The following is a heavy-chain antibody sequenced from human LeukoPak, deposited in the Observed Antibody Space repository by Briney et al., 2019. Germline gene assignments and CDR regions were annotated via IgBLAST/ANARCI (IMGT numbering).Heavy chain of an antibody. CDR2: IWYDGSNK. V-gene: IGHV3-33*06. Sequence: GGSLRLSCAASGFTFSSYGMHWVRQAPGKGLEWVAVIWYDGSNKYYADSVKGRFTISRDNSKNTLYLQMNSLRAGDTAVYYCAKDGGIAATPRYYFDYWGQGTLVTVSS. CDR1: GFTFSSYG. CDR3: AKDGGIAATPRYYFDY. J-gene: IGHJ4*02. D-gene: IGHD2-15*01.